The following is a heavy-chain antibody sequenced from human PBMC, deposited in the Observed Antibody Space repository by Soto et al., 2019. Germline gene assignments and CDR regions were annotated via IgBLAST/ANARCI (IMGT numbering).Heavy chain of an antibody. D-gene: IGHD2-15*01. CDR3: ARDQGYCSGGSCYVFDS. Sequence: SETLSLTCAVSGGSISSSNWWSWVRQPPGKGLEWIGEIYYSGTTKYNPSLKSRVTISVDKSKNQFSLNLYSVTAADTAVYYCARDQGYCSGGSCYVFDSWGQGTLVTVSS. CDR2: IYYSGTT. CDR1: GGSISSSNW. J-gene: IGHJ4*02. V-gene: IGHV4-4*02.